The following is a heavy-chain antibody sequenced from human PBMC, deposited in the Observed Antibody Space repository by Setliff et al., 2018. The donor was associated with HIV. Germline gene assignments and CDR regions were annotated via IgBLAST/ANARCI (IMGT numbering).Heavy chain of an antibody. V-gene: IGHV4-39*07. D-gene: IGHD1-7*01. J-gene: IGHJ6*03. Sequence: PSETLSLTCTVSGDSIGSSSYYWAWIRQPPGKGLEWIGNIYYSGSTYYNPSRKTRLTISVDGSKNQFSLKLSSVTAADTAVYYCARGDGTKYYNYYYMDVWGKGTTVTVSS. CDR1: GDSIGSSSYY. CDR2: IYYSGST. CDR3: ARGDGTKYYNYYYMDV.